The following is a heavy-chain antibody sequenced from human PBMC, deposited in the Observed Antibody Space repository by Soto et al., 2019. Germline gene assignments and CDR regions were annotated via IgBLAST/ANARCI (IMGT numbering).Heavy chain of an antibody. Sequence: GASVKVSCKSSGGTFSSHSINWVRQAPGQGLEWMGGIIPIFGPANFAKKFQGRVTITADESTTTAYMELSSLTSEDTAVYYCATGSFTSTGGRIGYHYNAMDVWGQGTTGTVSS. CDR1: GGTFSSHS. D-gene: IGHD1-1*01. J-gene: IGHJ6*02. V-gene: IGHV1-69*13. CDR3: ATGSFTSTGGRIGYHYNAMDV. CDR2: IIPIFGPA.